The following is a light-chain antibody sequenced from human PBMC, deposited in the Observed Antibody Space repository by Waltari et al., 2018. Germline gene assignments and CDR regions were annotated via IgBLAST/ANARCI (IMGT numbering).Light chain of an antibody. V-gene: IGKV4-1*01. CDR1: QSVLSSSNNKNY. CDR3: QQCYSFPYT. J-gene: IGKJ2*01. Sequence: DIVMTQSTDSLAVYLGERPTIHCKSSQSVLSSSNNKNYLGWDQQKPGQPPKLLISWASTRESGVPDRFSGSGSGTDFTLTISSLQAEDVAVYYCQQCYSFPYTFGQGTKLEIK. CDR2: WAS.